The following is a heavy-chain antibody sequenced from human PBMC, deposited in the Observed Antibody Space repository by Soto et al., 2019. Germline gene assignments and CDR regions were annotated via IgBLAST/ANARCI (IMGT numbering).Heavy chain of an antibody. CDR3: SRDAWGGP. V-gene: IGHV3-11*01. CDR1: GFNFDDYY. J-gene: IGHJ5*02. D-gene: IGHD3-10*01. CDR2: INSDGTTT. Sequence: QVQLMQSGGGLVKPGGSLRLSCAASGFNFDDYYMSWIRQAPGKELEWVADINSDGTTTHYADSVKGRFTISRDNAKKSVYLQMISLRVDDTAVYYCSRDAWGGPSGQGTMVTVSS.